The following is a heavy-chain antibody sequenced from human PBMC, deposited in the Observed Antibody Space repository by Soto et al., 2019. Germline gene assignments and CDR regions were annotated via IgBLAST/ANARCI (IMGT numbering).Heavy chain of an antibody. J-gene: IGHJ4*02. CDR1: GFTFSSYG. Sequence: QVQLVESGGGVVQPGRSLRLSCAASGFTFSSYGMHWVRQAPGKGLEWVAVISYDGSNKYYADSVKGRFTISRDNSKNTLYLQMNSLRAEDTAVYYCAKEGSIAAPEGVWADYFDYWGQGTLVTVSS. D-gene: IGHD6-6*01. CDR3: AKEGSIAAPEGVWADYFDY. CDR2: ISYDGSNK. V-gene: IGHV3-30*18.